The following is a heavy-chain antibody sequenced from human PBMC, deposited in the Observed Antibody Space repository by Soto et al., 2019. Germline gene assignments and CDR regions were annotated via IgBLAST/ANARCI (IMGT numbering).Heavy chain of an antibody. CDR2: ISAHKGHT. CDR1: GYTFTTYG. J-gene: IGHJ4*02. V-gene: IGHV1-18*01. CDR3: ARGRSGDY. Sequence: QVHLVQSGAEVKKPGASVKVSCKGSGYTFTTYGITGVRQAPEQGLEWMGWISAHKGHTNYAQKLQGRVTVTRDTSTSTSYMELMSLRSDDTAVYYCARGRSGDYWGQGALVTVSS.